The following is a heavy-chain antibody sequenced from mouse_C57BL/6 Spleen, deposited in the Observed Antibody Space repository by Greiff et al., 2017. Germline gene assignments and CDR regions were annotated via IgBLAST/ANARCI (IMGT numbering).Heavy chain of an antibody. CDR2: ILPGSGST. CDR3: ARVTDYGSSCSWCAY. V-gene: IGHV1-9*01. D-gene: IGHD1-1*01. CDR1: GYTFTGYW. J-gene: IGHJ3*01. Sequence: VHLVESGAELMKPGASVKLSCKATGYTFTGYWIEWVKQRPGHGLEWIGEILPGSGSTNYNEKFKGKATFTADTSSNTAYMQLSSLTTEDSAIYYCARVTDYGSSCSWCAYWGQGTLVTVSA.